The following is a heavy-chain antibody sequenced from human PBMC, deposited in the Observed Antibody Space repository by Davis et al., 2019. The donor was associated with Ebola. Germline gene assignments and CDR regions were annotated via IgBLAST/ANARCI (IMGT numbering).Heavy chain of an antibody. D-gene: IGHD6-13*01. V-gene: IGHV4-34*01. Sequence: PSETLSLTCAVYGGSFSGYYWSWIRQPPGKGLEWIGEINHSGSTNYNPSLKSRVTISVDTSKNQFSLKLSSVTAADTAVYYCARGLWDSSPRDYFDYWGQGTLVTVSS. CDR2: INHSGST. CDR3: ARGLWDSSPRDYFDY. J-gene: IGHJ4*02. CDR1: GGSFSGYY.